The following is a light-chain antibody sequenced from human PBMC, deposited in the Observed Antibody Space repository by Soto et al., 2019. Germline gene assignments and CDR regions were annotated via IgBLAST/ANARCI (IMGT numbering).Light chain of an antibody. CDR2: STS. CDR3: PLFMGNGISV. J-gene: IGLJ1*01. CDR1: SGSVSTANH. V-gene: IGLV8-61*01. Sequence: QTVVTQAASFSVSPGGTVTLTCGLISGSVSTANHPNWYQQNPGQAPRTLIYSTSTRSSGVPDRCSGSILGNNAALTIAGATAYDESDYCCPLFMGNGISVFGTGTKVTVL.